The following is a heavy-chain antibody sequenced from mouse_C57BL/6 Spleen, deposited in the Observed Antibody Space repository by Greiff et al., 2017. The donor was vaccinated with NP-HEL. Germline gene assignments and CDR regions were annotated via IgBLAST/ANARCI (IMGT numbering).Heavy chain of an antibody. CDR2: INPYNGGT. CDR1: GYTFTDYY. J-gene: IGHJ4*01. V-gene: IGHV1-18*01. Sequence: EVQLQESGPELVKPGASVKIPCKASGYTFTDYYMHWVKQSHGKSLEWIGEINPYNGGTIYNQKFKGKATLTVDKSSSTAYMELRSLTSEDTAVYYCARLERDYGDDAGYYFAIEYWGEGTSVTVSS. D-gene: IGHD2-2*01. CDR3: ARLERDYGDDAGYYFAIEY.